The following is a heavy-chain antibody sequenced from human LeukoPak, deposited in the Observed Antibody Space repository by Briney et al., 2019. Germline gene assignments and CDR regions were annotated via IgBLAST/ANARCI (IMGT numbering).Heavy chain of an antibody. CDR2: ISSSSSYI. D-gene: IGHD3-10*01. Sequence: PGGALRLSCAASGYTFSTYSMNWVRQAPGEGLEWVSSISSSSSYIYYADSVQGRFTISRDNAKNSLYLQMNSLRAEDTAVYYCARGRYYGSGSNRAFDIWGQGTMVTVSS. CDR3: ARGRYYGSGSNRAFDI. V-gene: IGHV3-21*01. J-gene: IGHJ3*02. CDR1: GYTFSTYS.